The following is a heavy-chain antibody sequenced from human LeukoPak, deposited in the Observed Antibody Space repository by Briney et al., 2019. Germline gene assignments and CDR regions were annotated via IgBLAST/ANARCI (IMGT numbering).Heavy chain of an antibody. D-gene: IGHD3/OR15-3a*01. CDR2: IYYTGNT. Sequence: SETPSLTCTVSGVSISSSNSYWGWIRQPPGKGLEWIGSIYYTGNTYYNASLKSRVTISIDTSKNQISLRLTSVTATDTAIYYCARQTGSGLFILPGGQGTLVTVSS. CDR3: ARQTGSGLFILP. CDR1: GVSISSSNSY. J-gene: IGHJ4*02. V-gene: IGHV4-39*01.